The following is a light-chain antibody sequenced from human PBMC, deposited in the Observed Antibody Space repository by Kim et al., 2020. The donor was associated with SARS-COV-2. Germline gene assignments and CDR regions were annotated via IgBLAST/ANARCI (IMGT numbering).Light chain of an antibody. CDR3: QQYGTSPRT. CDR1: QSVTSSS. CDR2: GVS. Sequence: PGERATLSCRTSQSVTSSSLAWYQQKPGQAPRLLIYGVSARATGIPDRFSGSGSGTDFTLAISRLEPEDFAVYYCQQYGTSPRTFGQGTKVDIK. V-gene: IGKV3-20*01. J-gene: IGKJ1*01.